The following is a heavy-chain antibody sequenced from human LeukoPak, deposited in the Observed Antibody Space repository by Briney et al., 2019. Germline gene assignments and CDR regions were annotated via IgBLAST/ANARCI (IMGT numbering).Heavy chain of an antibody. CDR2: IYTSGST. CDR1: GGSISSYY. V-gene: IGHV4-4*07. Sequence: SETLSLTCTVSGGSISSYYWSWIRQPAGKGLEWIGRIYTSGSTNYNPSLKSRVTMSVDTSKNQFSLKLSSVTAADTAVYYCARETNDFWSGYYGGRYYFDYWGPGTLVTVSS. D-gene: IGHD3-3*01. CDR3: ARETNDFWSGYYGGRYYFDY. J-gene: IGHJ4*02.